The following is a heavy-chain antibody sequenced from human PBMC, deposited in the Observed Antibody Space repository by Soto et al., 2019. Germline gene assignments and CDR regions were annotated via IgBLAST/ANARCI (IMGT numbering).Heavy chain of an antibody. CDR1: GGFVRTYY. V-gene: IGHV4-4*07. Sequence: QERLQDSGPGLVKPSETLSLTCSVSGGFVRTYYWSWLRHPAGKGLEWIGRIYGGGSTKFNPSLKSRVPMSVDTSKNVFPLKLTSVTAADTATYYCARLRGHYYDSVAYDPQWLDLWGQGTLVTVSS. J-gene: IGHJ5*02. CDR3: ARLRGHYYDSVAYDPQWLDL. D-gene: IGHD3-22*01. CDR2: IYGGGST.